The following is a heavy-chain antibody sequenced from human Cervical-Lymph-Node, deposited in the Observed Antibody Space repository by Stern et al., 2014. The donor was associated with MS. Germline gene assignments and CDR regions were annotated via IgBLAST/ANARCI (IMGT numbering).Heavy chain of an antibody. CDR2: ITTHTGNP. CDR1: GYTFTNYA. Sequence: QMQLVESGSELKKPGASVKVSCKASGYTFTNYAISWVRQAPGQGLHWMGWITTHTGNPTYAQDFTGRFVLSLETSVSTAYLQISSIQAEDTAMYYCAGVSRDGYSLSGYWGQGTLVTVSS. J-gene: IGHJ4*02. D-gene: IGHD5-24*01. V-gene: IGHV7-4-1*02. CDR3: AGVSRDGYSLSGY.